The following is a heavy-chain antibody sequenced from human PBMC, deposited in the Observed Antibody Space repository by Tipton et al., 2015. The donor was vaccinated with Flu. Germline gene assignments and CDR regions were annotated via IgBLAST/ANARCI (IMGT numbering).Heavy chain of an antibody. CDR1: GYTFTSYG. Sequence: QLVQSGAEVKKPGASVKVSCKASGYTFTSYGISWVRQAPGQGLEWMGWISAYNGNTNYAQKLQGRVTMTTDTSTSTAYMELGSLRSDDTAVYYWARAGFLEARLRSGAGMYYFDYWGQGTLVTVSS. CDR3: ARAGFLEARLRSGAGMYYFDY. D-gene: IGHD6-6*01. J-gene: IGHJ4*02. CDR2: ISAYNGNT. V-gene: IGHV1-18*04.